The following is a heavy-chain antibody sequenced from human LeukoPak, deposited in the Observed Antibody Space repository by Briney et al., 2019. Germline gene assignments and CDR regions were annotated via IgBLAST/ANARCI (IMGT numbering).Heavy chain of an antibody. CDR3: ARVGSYDSSGYYFTD. Sequence: LDTLSLTRTVSVASISSHYWTWIRQPPGKALEWIGYIYHSGGTTYKPSLKSRVTISVDTSDNQVSLRLTSVTAADTAVYYCARVGSYDSSGYYFTDWGQGTPVTVSS. J-gene: IGHJ4*02. D-gene: IGHD3-22*01. CDR1: VASISSHY. V-gene: IGHV4-59*11. CDR2: IYHSGGT.